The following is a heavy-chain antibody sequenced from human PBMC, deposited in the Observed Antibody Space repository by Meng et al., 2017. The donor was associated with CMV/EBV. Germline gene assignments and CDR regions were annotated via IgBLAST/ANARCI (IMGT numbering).Heavy chain of an antibody. D-gene: IGHD3-22*01. CDR1: GFTFSSYA. CDR3: AKDRGITMIVVVINYFDY. CDR2: ISGSGGST. V-gene: IGHV3-23*01. Sequence: GGSLRLSCAASGFTFSSYAMSWVRQAPGKGLEWVSAISGSGGSTYYADSVKGRFTISRDNSKNTLYLQMNSLSAEDTAVYYCAKDRGITMIVVVINYFDYWGQGTLVTVSS. J-gene: IGHJ4*02.